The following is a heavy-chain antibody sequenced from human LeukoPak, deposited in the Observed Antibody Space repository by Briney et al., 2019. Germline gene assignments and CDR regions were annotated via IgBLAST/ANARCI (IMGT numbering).Heavy chain of an antibody. CDR2: INEDGGDK. CDR1: GFTFSNYW. CDR3: ARDTGYNTFDY. J-gene: IGHJ4*02. D-gene: IGHD5-24*01. Sequence: GESLRLSCAASGFTFSNYWMSWVRQAPGTGLEWVAQINEDGGDKYYVDSVKGRFTISRDNAKNSLYLLMNSLRAEDTAVYYCARDTGYNTFDYWGQGTLVTVSS. V-gene: IGHV3-7*05.